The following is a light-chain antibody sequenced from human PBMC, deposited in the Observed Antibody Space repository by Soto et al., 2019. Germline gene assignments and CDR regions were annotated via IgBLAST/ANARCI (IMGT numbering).Light chain of an antibody. CDR2: GNT. J-gene: IGLJ1*01. CDR3: HSYYSTLSARYV. Sequence: QSVQTHPPSVCWAPGHTVSISCTGTSTNIGAGYGVHWYQQRPGTAPKLIIFGNTIRPSGVPDRFSASTSGTSASLAITGLLPDDEGDYYCHSYYSTLSARYVFGTGTKVTXL. V-gene: IGLV1-40*01. CDR1: STNIGAGYG.